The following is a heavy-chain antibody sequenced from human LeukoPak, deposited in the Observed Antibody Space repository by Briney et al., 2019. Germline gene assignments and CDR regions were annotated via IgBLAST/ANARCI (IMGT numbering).Heavy chain of an antibody. J-gene: IGHJ4*02. CDR2: IYYSGST. CDR3: ARVATRPKDLYYFDY. CDR1: GGSISSYY. V-gene: IGHV4-59*01. Sequence: SETLSLTCTVSGGSISSYYWSWIRQPPGKGLEWIGYIYYSGSTNYNPSLKSRVTISVDTSKNQFSLKVSSVTAADTAVYYCARVATRPKDLYYFDYWGQGTLVTVSP. D-gene: IGHD5-24*01.